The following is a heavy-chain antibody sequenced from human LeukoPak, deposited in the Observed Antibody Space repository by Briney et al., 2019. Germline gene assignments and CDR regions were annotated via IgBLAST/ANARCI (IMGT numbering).Heavy chain of an antibody. Sequence: SETLSLTCTVSGGSISSYYWSWIRQPPGKGLEWIGYIHYSGTTNYNPSLKSRVTISVDTSKNQFSLKLSSVTAADTAVYYCARERRAPAAANWFDPWGQGTLVTVSS. D-gene: IGHD6-13*01. CDR2: IHYSGTT. J-gene: IGHJ5*02. CDR1: GGSISSYY. CDR3: ARERRAPAAANWFDP. V-gene: IGHV4-59*12.